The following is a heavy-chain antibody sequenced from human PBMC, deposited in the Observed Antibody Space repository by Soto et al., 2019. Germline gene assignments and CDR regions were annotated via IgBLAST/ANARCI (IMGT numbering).Heavy chain of an antibody. J-gene: IGHJ4*02. Sequence: EEQLVETGGGLVKPGWSLRLSCAASGFTFSTSIMNWVRQAPGTGLEWVSSITSSSSHMFYADSVKGRFTISRDNARNSLYLQMNSLRAEDTALYYCTTALGRVPTITWGQGTLVTVSS. CDR2: ITSSSSHM. D-gene: IGHD5-12*01. V-gene: IGHV3-21*06. CDR3: TTALGRVPTIT. CDR1: GFTFSTSI.